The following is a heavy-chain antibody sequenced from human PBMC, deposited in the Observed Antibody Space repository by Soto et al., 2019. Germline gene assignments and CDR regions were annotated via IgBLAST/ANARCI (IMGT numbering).Heavy chain of an antibody. CDR3: ARRNQWHYFDY. V-gene: IGHV4-31*03. Sequence: LSLTCTVSGGSISSGGYYWSWIRQHPGKGLEWIGYIYYSGSTYYNPSLKSRVTISVDTSKNQFSLKLSSVTAADTAVYYCARRNQWHYFDYWGQGTLVTVSS. CDR1: GGSISSGGYY. D-gene: IGHD2-8*01. CDR2: IYYSGST. J-gene: IGHJ4*02.